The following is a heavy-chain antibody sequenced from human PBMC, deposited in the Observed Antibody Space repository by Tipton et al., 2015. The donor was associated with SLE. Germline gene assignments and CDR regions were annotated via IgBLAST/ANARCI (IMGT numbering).Heavy chain of an antibody. J-gene: IGHJ1*01. CDR2: IYTSGST. D-gene: IGHD3-22*01. CDR1: GGSISSYY. Sequence: TLSLTCTVSGGSISSYYWSWIRQPAGKGLEWIGRIYTSGSTNYNPSLKSRVTMSVDTSKNQFSLKLSSVTAADTAVYYCARGGYYDSSGSTEYFQHWGQGTLVTVSS. CDR3: ARGGYYDSSGSTEYFQH. V-gene: IGHV4-4*07.